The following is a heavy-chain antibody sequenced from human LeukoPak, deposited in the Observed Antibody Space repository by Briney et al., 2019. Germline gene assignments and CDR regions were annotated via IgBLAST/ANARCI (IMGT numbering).Heavy chain of an antibody. D-gene: IGHD3-3*01. CDR1: GGSFSGYY. CDR3: ARAVPGIFGVVPPVYYFDY. Sequence: PSETLSLTCAVYGGSFSGYYWSWIRQPPGKGREWIGEINHSGSTNYNPSLKSRVTISVDTSKNQFSLKLSSVTAADTAVYYCARAVPGIFGVVPPVYYFDYWGQGTLVTVSS. J-gene: IGHJ4*02. V-gene: IGHV4-34*01. CDR2: INHSGST.